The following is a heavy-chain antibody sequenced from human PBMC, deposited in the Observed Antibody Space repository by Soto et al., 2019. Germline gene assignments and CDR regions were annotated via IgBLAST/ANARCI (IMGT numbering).Heavy chain of an antibody. D-gene: IGHD3-16*01. CDR1: RDSASSNSAA. CDR2: TYYRSKRYN. J-gene: IGHJ3*02. V-gene: IGHV6-1*01. CDR3: ARDAPWGSGALDI. Sequence: SQTPSLTSAIPRDSASSNSAASNWVRQSPSRGVEWLGRTYYRSKRYNAYAVSVTRRITINPATSNNQFSLQLHSVTPEATAVYYCARDAPWGSGALDIWGQGTMVTVSS.